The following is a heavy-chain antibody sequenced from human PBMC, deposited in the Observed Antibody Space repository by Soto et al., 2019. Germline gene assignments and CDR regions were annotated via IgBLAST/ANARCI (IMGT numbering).Heavy chain of an antibody. D-gene: IGHD2-15*01. J-gene: IGHJ4*02. CDR1: GFPFRSYG. CDR2: IWNDGSHA. CDR3: ARDQTDSGGYSDS. V-gene: IGHV3-33*01. Sequence: VQLVESGGGVVQPGGSLRLSCEGSGFPFRSYGIQWVRQAPGKGLEWLGLIWNDGSHAYYADCVKGRFTISRDNSKNTVFLQVSNLRAEDTAVYFCARDQTDSGGYSDSWGQGTLVTVSS.